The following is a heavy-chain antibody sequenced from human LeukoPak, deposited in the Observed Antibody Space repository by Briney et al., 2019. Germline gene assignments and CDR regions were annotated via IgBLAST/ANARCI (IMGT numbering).Heavy chain of an antibody. CDR3: ARAANNSDAFDV. J-gene: IGHJ3*01. D-gene: IGHD1-20*01. V-gene: IGHV3-21*01. CDR2: IHSSTIYK. CDR1: GFTFSSYN. Sequence: GGSLRLSCAASGFTFSSYNMLWVRQPPGKGLEWVSCIHSSTIYKYFADSLKGRFIISRDNTKNSLYLQINCLRAEDTAVYFCARAANNSDAFDVWGQGKMVTVSS.